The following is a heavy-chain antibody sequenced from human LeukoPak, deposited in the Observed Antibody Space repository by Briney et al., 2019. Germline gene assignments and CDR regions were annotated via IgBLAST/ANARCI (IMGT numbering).Heavy chain of an antibody. V-gene: IGHV5-51*01. J-gene: IGHJ3*02. CDR2: IYPGDSDT. CDR1: GYSFTSYW. CDR3: ASRIAVAGSLDAFDI. D-gene: IGHD6-19*01. Sequence: PGESLKISCKGSGYSFTSYWIGWVRQMPGKGLEWMGIIYPGDSDTRYSPSFQGQVTISADKSISTAYLQWSSLKASDTAMYYCASRIAVAGSLDAFDIWGQGTMVTVSS.